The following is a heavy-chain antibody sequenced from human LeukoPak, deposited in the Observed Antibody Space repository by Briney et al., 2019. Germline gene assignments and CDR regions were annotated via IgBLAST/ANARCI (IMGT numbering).Heavy chain of an antibody. CDR3: ARASGYYYDSSGYYVY. CDR1: GFTFSSYS. Sequence: PGGSLRLSCAASGFTFSSYSMNWVRQAPGKGLEWVSYISSSSSTIYNADSVKGRFTISRDNAKNSLYLQMNSLRDEDTAVYYCARASGYYYDSSGYYVYWGQGTLVTVSS. J-gene: IGHJ4*02. V-gene: IGHV3-48*02. D-gene: IGHD3-22*01. CDR2: ISSSSSTI.